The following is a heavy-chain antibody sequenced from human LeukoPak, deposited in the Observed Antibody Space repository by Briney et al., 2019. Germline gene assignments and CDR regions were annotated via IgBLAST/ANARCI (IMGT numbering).Heavy chain of an antibody. D-gene: IGHD6-13*01. CDR1: GFTFSSYA. CDR3: AKDHSAYSSSWYNVYYFDY. J-gene: IGHJ4*02. Sequence: GGSLRLSCAASGFTFSSYAMSWVRQAPGKGLEWVSAISGSGGSTYYADSVKGRFTISRDNSKNTLYLQMNSLRAEDTAVYYCAKDHSAYSSSWYNVYYFDYWGQGTLVTVSS. CDR2: ISGSGGST. V-gene: IGHV3-23*01.